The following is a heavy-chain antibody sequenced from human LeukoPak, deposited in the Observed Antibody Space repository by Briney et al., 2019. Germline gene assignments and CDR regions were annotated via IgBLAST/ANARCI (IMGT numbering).Heavy chain of an antibody. CDR2: IYHSGST. CDR1: GGSISSGGYS. J-gene: IGHJ4*02. V-gene: IGHV4-30-2*01. D-gene: IGHD3-10*01. CDR3: ASEDYYGSGSLARSY. Sequence: PSQTLSLTCAVSGGSISSGGYSWSWIRQPPGKGLEWNGYIYHSGSTYYNPSLKSRVTISVDRSKNQFSLKLSSVTAADAAVYYCASEDYYGSGSLARSYWGQGTLVTVSS.